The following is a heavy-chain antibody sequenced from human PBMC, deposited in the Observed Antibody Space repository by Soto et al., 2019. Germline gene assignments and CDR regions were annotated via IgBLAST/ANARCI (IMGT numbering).Heavy chain of an antibody. CDR2: MNPNSGNT. J-gene: IGHJ4*02. CDR1: GYSFTGYY. CDR3: ARGEDGYNTLDD. Sequence: ASVKVSCKASGYSFTGYYMHWVRQAPGQGLEWMGWMNPNSGNTGYAQKFQGRVTMTRNTSISTAYMELSSLRSEDTAVYYCARGEDGYNTLDDWGQGTLVTVHS. D-gene: IGHD5-12*01. V-gene: IGHV1-8*02.